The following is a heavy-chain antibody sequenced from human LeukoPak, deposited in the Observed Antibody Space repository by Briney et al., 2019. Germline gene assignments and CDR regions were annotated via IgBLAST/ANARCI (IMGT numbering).Heavy chain of an antibody. D-gene: IGHD3-10*01. J-gene: IGHJ6*02. V-gene: IGHV3-43*02. CDR1: GFTFDDYD. CDR2: ISGDGGST. Sequence: PGGSLRLPCAVSGFTFDDYDMHWVRQAPGKGLEWVSLISGDGGSTYYADSVKGRFIISRDNSKNSLYLQMSSLRTEDTALYSCAKDLTSLRSTVVRGPAYGYYYGMDVWGQGTTVTVSS. CDR3: AKDLTSLRSTVVRGPAYGYYYGMDV.